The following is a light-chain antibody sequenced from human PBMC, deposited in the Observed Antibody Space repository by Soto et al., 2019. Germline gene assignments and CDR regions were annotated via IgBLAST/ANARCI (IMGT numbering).Light chain of an antibody. CDR1: QSLLHSNGYNY. CDR3: MQALQTPIT. CDR2: LGS. Sequence: DIVMTQSPLSLPVTPGEPASISCRSSQSLLHSNGYNYLDWYLQKPGQSPQLLIYLGSNRASGVPDRFSGSGSGTDFTLKTSRVEAEDVGVYYCMQALQTPITVGQGTRLEIK. V-gene: IGKV2-28*01. J-gene: IGKJ5*01.